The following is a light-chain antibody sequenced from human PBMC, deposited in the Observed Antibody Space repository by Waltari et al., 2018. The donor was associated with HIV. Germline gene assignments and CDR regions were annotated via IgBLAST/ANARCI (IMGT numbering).Light chain of an antibody. CDR1: QSVSSY. V-gene: IGKV3-20*01. CDR2: AAS. J-gene: IGKJ2*01. CDR3: QQDSTSLYT. Sequence: EIVLTQSPGTLSLSPGERAILSCRASQSVSSYLAWYHQRPGQAPRLLIYAASTRATGIPDRFRGSGSRTDFTLTITRLQPEDFAVYYCQQDSTSLYTFGQGTKLE.